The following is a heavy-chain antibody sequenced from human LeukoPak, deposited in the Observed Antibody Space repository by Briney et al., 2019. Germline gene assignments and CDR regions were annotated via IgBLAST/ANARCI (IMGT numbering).Heavy chain of an antibody. CDR3: AREAPGIVGAHFDY. CDR1: GFTFGSYW. J-gene: IGHJ4*02. CDR2: INSDGSST. D-gene: IGHD1-26*01. Sequence: GGSLRLSCAASGFTFGSYWMHWVRQAPGKGLVWVSRINSDGSSTSYADSVKGRFTISRDNAKNTLYLQMNSLRAEDTAVSNCAREAPGIVGAHFDYWGQGTLVTVSS. V-gene: IGHV3-74*01.